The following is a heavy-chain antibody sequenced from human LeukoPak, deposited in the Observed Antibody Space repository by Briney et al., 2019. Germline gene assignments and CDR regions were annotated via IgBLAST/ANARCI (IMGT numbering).Heavy chain of an antibody. D-gene: IGHD5-12*01. CDR3: AKFDGGFGGYDFNYFDY. J-gene: IGHJ4*02. V-gene: IGHV3-23*01. CDR2: ISGSGGST. Sequence: GGSLRLPCAASGFTFSSYAMSWVRQAPGKGLEWVSAISGSGGSTYYADSVKGRFTISRDNSKNTLYLQMNSLRAEDTAVYYCAKFDGGFGGYDFNYFDYWGQGTLVTVSS. CDR1: GFTFSSYA.